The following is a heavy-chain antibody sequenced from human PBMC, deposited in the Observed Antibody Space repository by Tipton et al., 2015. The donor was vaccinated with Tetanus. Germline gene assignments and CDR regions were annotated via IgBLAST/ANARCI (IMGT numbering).Heavy chain of an antibody. CDR1: GFTVTGNY. J-gene: IGHJ5*02. CDR3: TRDSHPTTGIIPS. CDR2: IYSGGDT. V-gene: IGHV3-53*01. D-gene: IGHD4-23*01. Sequence: CAASGFTVTGNYMSWVRQAPGKGLEWVSVIYSGGDTYYADSVKGRFTISRDNSKNTLYLQMNSLRVEDTAVYYCTRDSHPTTGIIPSWGQGTLVTVSS.